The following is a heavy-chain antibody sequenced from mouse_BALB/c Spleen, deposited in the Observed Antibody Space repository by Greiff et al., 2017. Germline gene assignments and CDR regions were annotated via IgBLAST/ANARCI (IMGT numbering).Heavy chain of an antibody. CDR1: GYSFTGYY. CDR3: ARGLYYGNSWFAY. Sequence: VQLKQSGPELVKPGASVKISCKASGYSFTGYYMHWVKQSHVKSLEWIGRINPYNGATSYNQNFKDKASLTVDKSSSTAYMELHSLTSEDSAVYYCARGLYYGNSWFAYWGQGTLVTVSA. J-gene: IGHJ3*01. D-gene: IGHD2-1*01. V-gene: IGHV1-31*01. CDR2: INPYNGAT.